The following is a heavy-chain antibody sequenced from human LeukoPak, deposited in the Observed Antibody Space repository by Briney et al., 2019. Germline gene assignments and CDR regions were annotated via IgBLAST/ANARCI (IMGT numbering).Heavy chain of an antibody. Sequence: SVKVSCKASGGTFSSYAISWVRQAPGQGLEWMGGLIYIFGTANYAQNFQGRVTITADKSTSTVYMESSSLRSEDTAVYYCARAGIVVVTGGGAFDIWGQGTAVIVSS. CDR3: ARAGIVVVTGGGAFDI. J-gene: IGHJ3*02. V-gene: IGHV1-69*06. D-gene: IGHD2-21*02. CDR1: GGTFSSYA. CDR2: LIYIFGTA.